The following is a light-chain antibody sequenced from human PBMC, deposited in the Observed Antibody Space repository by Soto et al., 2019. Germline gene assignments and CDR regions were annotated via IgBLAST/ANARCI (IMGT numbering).Light chain of an antibody. J-gene: IGKJ1*01. CDR2: GAS. V-gene: IGKV3-20*01. CDR3: QQYGSSPRT. Sequence: EIVLTQSPGTLSLSPGERATLSCRASQSFTSTSLAWYQQKPGQAPRLLISGASRRAAGIPDRFSGSGSGTDFTLTISRLESEDFAVYYCQQYGSSPRTFGQGTKVDIK. CDR1: QSFTSTS.